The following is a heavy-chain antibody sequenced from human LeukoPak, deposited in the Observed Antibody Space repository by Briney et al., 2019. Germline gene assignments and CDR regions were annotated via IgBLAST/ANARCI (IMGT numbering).Heavy chain of an antibody. Sequence: SETLSLTCSVSGASITSYYWSWVRQSPGKGLEWIAYMKYSANTKYSPSLQSRVSMLLDTSTNQFSLKLTSVTSADTAVYYCARYFMFRDKNYMDVWGKGTTVTVSS. V-gene: IGHV4-59*01. J-gene: IGHJ6*03. D-gene: IGHD3-10*01. CDR3: ARYFMFRDKNYMDV. CDR2: MKYSANT. CDR1: GASITSYY.